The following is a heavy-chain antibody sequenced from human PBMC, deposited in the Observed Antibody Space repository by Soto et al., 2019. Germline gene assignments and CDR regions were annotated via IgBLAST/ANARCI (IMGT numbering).Heavy chain of an antibody. D-gene: IGHD6-13*01. CDR2: TYYRSKWYN. J-gene: IGHJ5*02. CDR3: ARLASRSSWYSDGWFDP. V-gene: IGHV6-1*01. Sequence: SQTLSLTCVISGDSVSSNSAAWNWIRQSPSRGLEWLGRTYYRSKWYNDYAVSVKSRITINPDTSKNQFSLQLNSVTPEDTAVYYCARLASRSSWYSDGWFDPWGQGTLVTVSS. CDR1: GDSVSSNSAA.